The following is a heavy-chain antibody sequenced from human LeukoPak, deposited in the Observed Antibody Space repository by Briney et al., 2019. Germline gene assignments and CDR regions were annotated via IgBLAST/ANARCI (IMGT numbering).Heavy chain of an antibody. J-gene: IGHJ5*02. Sequence: TGGSLRLSCAASGFTFSSYSMNWVRQAPGKGLEWVSVIYSGGSTYYADSVKGRFTISRDNSKNTLYLQMNSLRAEDTAVYYCARDQAYPGSGILGCFDPWGQGTLVTVSS. V-gene: IGHV3-66*01. CDR3: ARDQAYPGSGILGCFDP. D-gene: IGHD3-10*01. CDR2: IYSGGST. CDR1: GFTFSSYS.